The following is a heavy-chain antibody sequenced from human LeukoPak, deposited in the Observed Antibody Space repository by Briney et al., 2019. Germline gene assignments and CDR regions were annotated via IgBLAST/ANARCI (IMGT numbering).Heavy chain of an antibody. J-gene: IGHJ6*02. CDR3: ARVDSGSYYYYGMDV. D-gene: IGHD1-26*01. V-gene: IGHV3-7*04. CDR1: GFTFSSYW. Sequence: GGSLRLSCAASGFTFSSYWMSWVRQAPGKGLERVANIKQDGSEKYYVDSVKGRFTISRDNAKNSLYLQMNSLRAEDTAVYYCARVDSGSYYYYGMDVWGQGTTVTVSS. CDR2: IKQDGSEK.